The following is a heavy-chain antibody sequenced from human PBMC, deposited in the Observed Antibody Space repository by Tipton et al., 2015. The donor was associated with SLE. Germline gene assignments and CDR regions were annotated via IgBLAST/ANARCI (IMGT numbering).Heavy chain of an antibody. CDR3: ARFGGYDFWSGYWGSYGMDV. CDR1: GGSFSGYY. CDR2: INHSGST. J-gene: IGHJ6*02. Sequence: LRLSCAVYGGSFSGYYWSWIRQPPGKGLEWIGEINHSGSTNYNPSLKSRVTISVDTSKNQFSLKLSSVTAADTAVYYCARFGGYDFWSGYWGSYGMDVWGQGTTVTVSS. V-gene: IGHV4-34*01. D-gene: IGHD3-3*01.